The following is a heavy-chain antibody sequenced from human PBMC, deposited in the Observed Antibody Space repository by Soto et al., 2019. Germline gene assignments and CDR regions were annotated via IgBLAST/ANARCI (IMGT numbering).Heavy chain of an antibody. CDR3: ARGRRVTYKAYYFDY. CDR2: IYYSGST. D-gene: IGHD2-21*02. CDR1: GGSIGTYY. V-gene: IGHV4-59*12. J-gene: IGHJ4*02. Sequence: PSETLSLTCTVSGGSIGTYYWSWIRQPPGKGLEWIGKIYYSGSTNYNPSLKSRVTISVDTSKNQFSLKLSSVTAADTAVYYCARGRRVTYKAYYFDYWGQGTLVTVSS.